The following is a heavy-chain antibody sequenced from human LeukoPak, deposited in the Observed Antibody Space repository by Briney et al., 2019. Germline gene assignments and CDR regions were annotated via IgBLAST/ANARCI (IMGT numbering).Heavy chain of an antibody. V-gene: IGHV4-39*01. CDR3: ASLGFCSSTSCHDPYFDY. J-gene: IGHJ4*02. CDR2: IYYSGST. Sequence: SETLSLTCTVSGGSISSSSYYWGWIRQPPGKGLEWIGSIYYSGSTYYNPSLKSRVTISVDTSKNQFSLKLSSVTAADTAVYYCASLGFCSSTSCHDPYFDYWGQGTLVTVSS. CDR1: GGSISSSSYY. D-gene: IGHD2-2*01.